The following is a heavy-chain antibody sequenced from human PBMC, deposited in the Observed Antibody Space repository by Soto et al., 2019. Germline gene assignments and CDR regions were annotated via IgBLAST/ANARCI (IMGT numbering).Heavy chain of an antibody. V-gene: IGHV1-69*02. Sequence: SVKVSCKASGGTFSSYTISWVRQAPGQGLEWMGKIIPILGIANYAQKFQGRVTITADKSTSTAYMELSSLRSEDTAVYYCASPTQNCSSNSCYLPRAFDIWGQGTMVTVSS. CDR2: IIPILGIA. D-gene: IGHD2-2*01. CDR3: ASPTQNCSSNSCYLPRAFDI. CDR1: GGTFSSYT. J-gene: IGHJ3*02.